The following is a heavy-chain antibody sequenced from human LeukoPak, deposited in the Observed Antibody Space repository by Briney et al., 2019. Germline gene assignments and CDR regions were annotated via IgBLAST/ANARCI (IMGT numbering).Heavy chain of an antibody. CDR3: ASQKANFYDSSEDV. J-gene: IGHJ6*02. CDR2: ISGSGGNT. D-gene: IGHD3-22*01. V-gene: IGHV3-23*01. Sequence: GGSLRLSCAASGFSFCSFAISWVRQAPGKGLEWVSAISGSGGNTYYAGSVKGRFTIFRDNSKNMLYLQMNSLRAEDTALYYCASQKANFYDSSEDVWGRGTTVTVSS. CDR1: GFSFCSFA.